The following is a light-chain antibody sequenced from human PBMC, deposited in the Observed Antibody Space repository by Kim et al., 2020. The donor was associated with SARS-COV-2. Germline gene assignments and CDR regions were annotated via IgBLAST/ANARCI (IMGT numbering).Light chain of an antibody. Sequence: ASVGDRVTITCRANKTISTYLNWYQHKPGEAPKLLIYVASTLESGVPSRFSGSGSGSHFTLTINSVQPEDFATYWCQQTYNSLYTFGQGTKLEI. CDR1: KTISTY. V-gene: IGKV1-39*01. CDR2: VAS. J-gene: IGKJ2*01. CDR3: QQTYNSLYT.